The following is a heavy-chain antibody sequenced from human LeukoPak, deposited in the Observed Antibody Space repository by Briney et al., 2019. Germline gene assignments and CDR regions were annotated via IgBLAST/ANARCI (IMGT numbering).Heavy chain of an antibody. CDR2: ISYSGNT. CDR3: ARGGQDTNGYFIWFDT. Sequence: SETLSLTCTVSGGSISSSSYYWGWIRQPPGKGLEWIGYISYSGNTYYNPFLKSRVTISRDMSKNQFSLKLTSVTAADTAVYYCARGGQDTNGYFIWFDTWGQGTLVTVSS. CDR1: GGSISSSSYY. V-gene: IGHV4-61*05. J-gene: IGHJ5*02. D-gene: IGHD2-8*01.